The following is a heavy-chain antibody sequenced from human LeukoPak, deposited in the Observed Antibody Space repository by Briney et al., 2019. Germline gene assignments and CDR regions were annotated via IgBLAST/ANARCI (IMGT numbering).Heavy chain of an antibody. CDR2: IYSDGVT. J-gene: IGHJ5*02. CDR1: GFIVNAYG. Sequence: PGGSLRLSCAASGFIVNAYGMSWVRQAPGKGLAWVSPIYSDGVTQYADSVKGRFTISRDNSKNTLYLQMNSLRDEDTAVYFCARDRAEGKTWVEFDPWGQGTLVTVSS. CDR3: ARDRAEGKTWVEFDP. V-gene: IGHV3-66*02.